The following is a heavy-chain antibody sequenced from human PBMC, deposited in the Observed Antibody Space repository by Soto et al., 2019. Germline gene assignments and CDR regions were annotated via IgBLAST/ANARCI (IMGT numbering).Heavy chain of an antibody. D-gene: IGHD2-2*01. CDR2: ISGSGGGT. Sequence: GGSLRLSCAASGFTFSSYAMCWVRQAPGKGLEWVSAISGSGGGTYYADSVKGRFTISRDNSKNTLYLQMNSLRAEDTAVYYFAKEDCSSTSCYGYSLGDAFDIWGQGTMVTVPS. CDR1: GFTFSSYA. V-gene: IGHV3-23*01. J-gene: IGHJ3*02. CDR3: AKEDCSSTSCYGYSLGDAFDI.